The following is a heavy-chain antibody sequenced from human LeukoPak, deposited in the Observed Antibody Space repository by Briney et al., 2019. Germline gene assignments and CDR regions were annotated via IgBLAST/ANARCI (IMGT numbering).Heavy chain of an antibody. CDR2: IIPIFGTA. CDR3: AASIAVAQEGWFDP. CDR1: GGTFSSYA. J-gene: IGHJ5*02. D-gene: IGHD6-19*01. V-gene: IGHV1-69*06. Sequence: SVKVSCKASGGTFSSYAISWVRQAPRQGLEWMGGIIPIFGTANYAQKFQGRVTITADKSTSTAYMELSSLRSEDTAVYYCAASIAVAQEGWFDPWGQGTLVTVSS.